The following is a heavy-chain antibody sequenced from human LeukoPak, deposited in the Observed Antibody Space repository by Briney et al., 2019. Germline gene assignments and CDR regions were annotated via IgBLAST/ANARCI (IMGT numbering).Heavy chain of an antibody. V-gene: IGHV5-51*01. Sequence: GESLKISCKGSGYSFTNYWNGLVRQMPGKGLEWMGINYPGDSDTRYSPSFQGQVTISADKPISTAYLQWSSLKASDTAMYYCARLGYGSPRLWFDPWGQGTLVTVSS. D-gene: IGHD5-18*01. J-gene: IGHJ5*02. CDR3: ARLGYGSPRLWFDP. CDR2: NYPGDSDT. CDR1: GYSFTNYW.